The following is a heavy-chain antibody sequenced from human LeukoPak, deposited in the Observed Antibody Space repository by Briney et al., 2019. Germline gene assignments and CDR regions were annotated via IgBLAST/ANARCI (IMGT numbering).Heavy chain of an antibody. D-gene: IGHD6-13*01. CDR2: IYYSGST. CDR1: GGSISSYY. CDR3: ARVDIAAANVDY. V-gene: IGHV4-59*01. Sequence: SETLSLTCTVSGGSISSYYWSWIRQPPGKGLEWIGYIYYSGSTNYNPSLKSRVTISVDTSKNQFSLKLSSVTAADTAVYYCARVDIAAANVDYWGQGTLVTVSS. J-gene: IGHJ4*02.